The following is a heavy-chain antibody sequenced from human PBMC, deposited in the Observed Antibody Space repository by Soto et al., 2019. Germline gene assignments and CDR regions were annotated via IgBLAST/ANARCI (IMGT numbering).Heavy chain of an antibody. V-gene: IGHV1-18*01. J-gene: IGHJ4*02. CDR2: ISAYKGDT. Sequence: QVQLVQSGAEVKKPGGSVKVSCKASGYTFTNYGISWVRQAPGQGLEWMGWISAYKGDTNYAQNLRGRVTMTTDTSTNTAYMELRNLRDDDTAVFYCARDLDGSGSYYTDYWGPGTLVTVSS. CDR1: GYTFTNYG. CDR3: ARDLDGSGSYYTDY. D-gene: IGHD3-10*01.